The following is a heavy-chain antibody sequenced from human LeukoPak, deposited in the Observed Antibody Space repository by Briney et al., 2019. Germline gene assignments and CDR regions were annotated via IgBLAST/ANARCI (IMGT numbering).Heavy chain of an antibody. D-gene: IGHD3-22*01. CDR2: INTINGNT. CDR1: GYTFTSYG. CDR3: ARRHYYDTSGYPDAFDI. J-gene: IGHJ3*02. Sequence: ASVKVSCKASGYTFTSYGITWVRQAPGQGLEWMGRINTINGNTNYAQKLQGRVTITTDTSTSTAYMELRSLRSDDTAVYYCARRHYYDTSGYPDAFDIWGQGTMVTVSS. V-gene: IGHV1-18*01.